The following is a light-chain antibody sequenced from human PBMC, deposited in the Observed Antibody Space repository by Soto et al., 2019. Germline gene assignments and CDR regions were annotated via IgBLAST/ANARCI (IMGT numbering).Light chain of an antibody. CDR2: DAS. V-gene: IGKV3-11*01. CDR3: QQRSIWPLT. Sequence: EIVLTQSPATLSLSPGERATLSCRATENLRTFLAWYQQKAGQAPRLLIYDASNRATGIPDRFSGSGSGTDFTLTLSNLKPADSAVYYCQQRSIWPLTFGGGTQVDIK. J-gene: IGKJ4*01. CDR1: ENLRTF.